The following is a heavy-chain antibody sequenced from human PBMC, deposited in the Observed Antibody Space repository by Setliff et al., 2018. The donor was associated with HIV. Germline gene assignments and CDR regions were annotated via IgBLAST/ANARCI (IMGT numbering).Heavy chain of an antibody. CDR2: IIPIFGTT. J-gene: IGHJ3*02. V-gene: IGHV1-69*13. CDR3: AMSMTTYPVSRAFDI. CDR1: GGTFSSYT. D-gene: IGHD4-4*01. Sequence: SVKVSCKASGGTFSSYTISWGRQAPGQGLEWMGGIIPIFGTTNYAQKFQDRVTITADESTSTAYMELSSLRSEDTAVYYCAMSMTTYPVSRAFDIWGQGTMVTVSS.